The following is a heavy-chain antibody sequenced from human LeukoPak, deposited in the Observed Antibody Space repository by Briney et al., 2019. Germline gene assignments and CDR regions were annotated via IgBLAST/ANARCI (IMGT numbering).Heavy chain of an antibody. V-gene: IGHV3-48*01. CDR2: ISVGSDAA. CDR1: GLTLSSYS. CDR3: ARLTGTGYFDL. D-gene: IGHD1-20*01. J-gene: IGHJ4*02. Sequence: GRSLRLSCAAFGLTLSSYSMNWVRQVPGKGLEWISYISVGSDAAYYADSVRGRFTISRDTAKNSLILQMNSLRAGDTARYFCARLTGTGYFDLWGQGTPVTVSS.